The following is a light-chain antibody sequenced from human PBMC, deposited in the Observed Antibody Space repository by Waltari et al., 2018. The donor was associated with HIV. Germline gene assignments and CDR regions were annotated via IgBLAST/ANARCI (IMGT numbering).Light chain of an antibody. V-gene: IGKV1-39*01. CDR2: GAS. J-gene: IGKJ2*03. CDR1: QSISNY. CDR3: QQSYITSYS. Sequence: DIQMTQSPSSLSASVGDGVTITCRASQSISNYLNWYQQKPGKAPKVLIYGASTLDNGVPSSFSGSGSGTDFTLTISSLLPEDFATYYCQQSYITSYSFGQGTKLEIK.